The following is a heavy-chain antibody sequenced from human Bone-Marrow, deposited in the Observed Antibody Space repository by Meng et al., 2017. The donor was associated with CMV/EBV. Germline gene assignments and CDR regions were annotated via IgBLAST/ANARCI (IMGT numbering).Heavy chain of an antibody. V-gene: IGHV3-30*02. CDR1: GLTFSSYG. D-gene: IGHD3-3*01. CDR3: ARDPSYGYYDFWSGYSGMDV. CDR2: IRYDESNN. Sequence: GGSLRLSCAASGLTFSSYGMHWVRQTPGKGPEWVAFIRYDESNNFYSDSVKGRFTISRDNFKNILYLQMNSLRAEDTAVYYCARDPSYGYYDFWSGYSGMDVWGQGTTVTVSS. J-gene: IGHJ6*02.